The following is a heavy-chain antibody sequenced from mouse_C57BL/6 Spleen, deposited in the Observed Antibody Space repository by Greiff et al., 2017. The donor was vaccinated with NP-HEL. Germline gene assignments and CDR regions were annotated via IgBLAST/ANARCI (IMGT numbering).Heavy chain of an antibody. Sequence: VQLQQPGAELVMPGASVKLSCKASGYTFTSYWMHWVKQRPGQGLEWIGEIDPSDSYTNYNQKFKGKSTLTVDKSSSTADMQLSSLTSEDSAVYYCARGGVTTRGFDYWGQGTTLTVSS. CDR1: GYTFTSYW. V-gene: IGHV1-69*01. CDR2: IDPSDSYT. D-gene: IGHD2-2*01. CDR3: ARGGVTTRGFDY. J-gene: IGHJ2*01.